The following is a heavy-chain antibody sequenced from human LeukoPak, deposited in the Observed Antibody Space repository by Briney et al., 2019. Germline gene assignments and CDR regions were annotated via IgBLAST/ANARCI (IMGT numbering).Heavy chain of an antibody. Sequence: GGSLRLSCAASTFTFSNYWMSWGRQAPGKGLEWVAIIKQDGSEKYYVDSVKGRFTVSRDNAKQSLSLQVNSLRADDTAIYYCATSSHFYGMAIWGQGTTVTVSS. V-gene: IGHV3-7*03. CDR2: IKQDGSEK. CDR3: ATSSHFYGMAI. J-gene: IGHJ6*02. CDR1: TFTFSNYW. D-gene: IGHD6-6*01.